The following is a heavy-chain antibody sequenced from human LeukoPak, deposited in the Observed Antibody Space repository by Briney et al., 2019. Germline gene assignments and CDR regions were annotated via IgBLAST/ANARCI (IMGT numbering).Heavy chain of an antibody. CDR3: ARASYYYDSSGYPGYYFDY. D-gene: IGHD3-22*01. CDR2: INPNSGGT. V-gene: IGHV1-2*02. Sequence: ASVKVSCKASGYTLSGYYMHWVRQAPGQGLEWMGWINPNSGGTNYAQKFQGRVTMTRDTSISTAYMELSRLRSDDTAVYYCARASYYYDSSGYPGYYFDYWGQGTLVTVSS. CDR1: GYTLSGYY. J-gene: IGHJ4*02.